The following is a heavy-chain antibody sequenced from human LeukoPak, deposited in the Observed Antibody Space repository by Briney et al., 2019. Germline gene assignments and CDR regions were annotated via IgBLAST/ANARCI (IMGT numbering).Heavy chain of an antibody. V-gene: IGHV3-7*01. D-gene: IGHD1-26*01. J-gene: IGHJ4*02. Sequence: GGSLRLSCAASGFIFGDYWMSWVRQAPEKGLEWVGMIKQDGSDIHYVDSVKGRFTISRDNAKNSLYLQMDSLRAEDTAVYYCVRDILRVGVTLYFDYWGQGNLVTVSS. CDR3: VRDILRVGVTLYFDY. CDR1: GFIFGDYW. CDR2: IKQDGSDI.